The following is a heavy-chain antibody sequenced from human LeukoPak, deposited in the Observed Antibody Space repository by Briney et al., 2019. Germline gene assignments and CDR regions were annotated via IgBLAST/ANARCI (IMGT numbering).Heavy chain of an antibody. CDR1: GFTFSTYW. J-gene: IGHJ6*02. V-gene: IGHV3-7*01. CDR2: IKQDGSDK. D-gene: IGHD6-19*01. Sequence: GGSLRLSCAASGFTFSTYWMSWVRQAPGKGLEWVANIKQDGSDKYYVDSVKGRFTISRDNAKNSLSLQMTSLTAEDTAVYYCARVVAGSVYNYGMDVWGQGTTVTVSS. CDR3: ARVVAGSVYNYGMDV.